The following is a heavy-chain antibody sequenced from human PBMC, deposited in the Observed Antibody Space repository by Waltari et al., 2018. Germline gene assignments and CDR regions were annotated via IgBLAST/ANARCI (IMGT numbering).Heavy chain of an antibody. J-gene: IGHJ4*02. CDR1: GFTLGNVW. CDR2: IKSNSDGGTV. CDR3: TTSPDFWSGYYPFDY. Sequence: EVQLEESGGGLVKPGGSLRLSCAASGFTLGNVWMSWVRQTPGKGLECFGRIKSNSDGGTVEYAAPVKGRFTMLRDDLKKTLYLETNSLKTEDTAMYYCTTSPDFWSGYYPFDYWGQGTLVTVSS. D-gene: IGHD3-3*01. V-gene: IGHV3-15*05.